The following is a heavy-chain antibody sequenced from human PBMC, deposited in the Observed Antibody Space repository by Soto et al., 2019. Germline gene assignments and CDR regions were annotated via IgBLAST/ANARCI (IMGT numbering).Heavy chain of an antibody. V-gene: IGHV1-3*01. Sequence: ASVKVSCKASGYTFTSYAMHWVRQAPGQRLEWMGWINAGNGNTKYSQKFQGRVTITRDTSASTAYMELSSLRSEDTAVYYCASDSYSSSPQRAYYFDTWGQGSPGTVAS. CDR1: GYTFTSYA. J-gene: IGHJ4*02. D-gene: IGHD6-13*01. CDR2: INAGNGNT. CDR3: ASDSYSSSPQRAYYFDT.